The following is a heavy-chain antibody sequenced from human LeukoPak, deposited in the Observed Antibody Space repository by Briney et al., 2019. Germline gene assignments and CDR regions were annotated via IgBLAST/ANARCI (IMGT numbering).Heavy chain of an antibody. CDR1: GGSFSGYY. CDR2: INHSGST. Sequence: SETLSLTCAAYGGSFSGYYWSWIRQPPGKGLEWIGEINHSGSTNYNPSLKSRVTISVDTSKNQFSLKLSSVTAADTAVYYCARSFEYSIYNWFDPWGQGTLVTVSS. CDR3: ARSFEYSIYNWFDP. D-gene: IGHD6-6*01. V-gene: IGHV4-34*01. J-gene: IGHJ5*02.